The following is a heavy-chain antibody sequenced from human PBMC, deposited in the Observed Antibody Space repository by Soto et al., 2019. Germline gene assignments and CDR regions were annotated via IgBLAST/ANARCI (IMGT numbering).Heavy chain of an antibody. Sequence: EVQLVESGGGLVQPGGSLRLSCAATGFTFSTYWVHWVRQAPGKGLVWVSRINSDGSTTNYADSVKGRFTISRDNAKNTLYLQMNSLRAEDTAVYYCARGGGNSDWYSAFDICGQGTMVTVSS. V-gene: IGHV3-74*01. CDR1: GFTFSTYW. CDR3: ARGGGNSDWYSAFDI. D-gene: IGHD6-19*01. J-gene: IGHJ3*02. CDR2: INSDGSTT.